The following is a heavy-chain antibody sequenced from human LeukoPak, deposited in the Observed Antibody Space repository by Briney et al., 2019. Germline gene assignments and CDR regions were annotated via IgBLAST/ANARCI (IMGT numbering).Heavy chain of an antibody. CDR1: GYTFTNFY. CDR2: INPSGGAA. CDR3: AIERRQLFTSSWPY. V-gene: IGHV1-46*04. D-gene: IGHD6-13*01. Sequence: ASVKVSCKASGYTFTNFYMHWVRQAPGQGLEWVGIINPSGGAASYAQKLQGRVAMTRDTSTNTVYMELSSLRAEDTAVYYCAIERRQLFTSSWPYWGHGTLVTVST. J-gene: IGHJ4*01.